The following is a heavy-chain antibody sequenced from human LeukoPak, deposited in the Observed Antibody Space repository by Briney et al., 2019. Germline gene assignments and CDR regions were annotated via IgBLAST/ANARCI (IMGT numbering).Heavy chain of an antibody. V-gene: IGHV4-61*02. J-gene: IGHJ5*02. Sequence: PSETLSLTCTVSGGSISSGDYYWSWVRQPAGKGLEWIGRLYTRGSINYNPSLKSRVTISVDTSKNQFSLKLSSVTAADTAVYYCARGVGGYCSGGSCYSGPNWFDPWGQGTLVTVSS. CDR2: LYTRGSI. CDR3: ARGVGGYCSGGSCYSGPNWFDP. CDR1: GGSISSGDYY. D-gene: IGHD2-15*01.